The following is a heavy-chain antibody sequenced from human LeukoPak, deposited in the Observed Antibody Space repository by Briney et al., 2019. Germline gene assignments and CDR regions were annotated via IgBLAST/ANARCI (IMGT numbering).Heavy chain of an antibody. J-gene: IGHJ3*01. CDR3: ARGYCSGGSCSATRV. D-gene: IGHD2-15*01. V-gene: IGHV1-18*01. CDR2: ISAYNGNT. CDR1: GYTFTSYG. Sequence: GASVKVSCTASGYTFTSYGISWVRQAPGQGLEWMGWISAYNGNTNYTQKLQGRVTMTTDTSTSTAYMELRSLRSDDTAVYYCARGYCSGGSCSATRVWGQGTMVTVSS.